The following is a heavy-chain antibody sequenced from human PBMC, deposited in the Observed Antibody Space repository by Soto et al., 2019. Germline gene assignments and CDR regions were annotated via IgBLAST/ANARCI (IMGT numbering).Heavy chain of an antibody. CDR2: IYPGDSDT. CDR3: AASIFYYGMDV. CDR1: GYTLTKYW. Sequence: EFVKIWCKGAGYTLTKYWIGWVRQMPGKGLEWMGIIYPGDSDTKYNPSFQGQVTISADKSTTTTYLRWTSLKASDTAIYYCAASIFYYGMDVWGQGTTVTVSS. V-gene: IGHV5-51*01. J-gene: IGHJ6*02.